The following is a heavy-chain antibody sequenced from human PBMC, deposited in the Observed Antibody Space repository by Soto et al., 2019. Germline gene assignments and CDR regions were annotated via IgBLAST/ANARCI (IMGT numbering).Heavy chain of an antibody. J-gene: IGHJ4*02. V-gene: IGHV1-2*04. CDR1: GYTFTGYY. D-gene: IGHD5-18*01. CDR3: ARDKGYSYGYSFFDY. Sequence: GASVKVSCKASGYTFTGYYMHWVRQAPGQGLEWMGWINPNSGGTNYAQKFQGWVTMTRDTSISTAYMELSRLRSDDTAVYYCARDKGYSYGYSFFDYWGQGTLVTVSS. CDR2: INPNSGGT.